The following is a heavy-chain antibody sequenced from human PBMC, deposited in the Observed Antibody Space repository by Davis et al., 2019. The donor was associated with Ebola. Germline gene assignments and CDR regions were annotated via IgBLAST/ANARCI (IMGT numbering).Heavy chain of an antibody. D-gene: IGHD1-26*01. CDR1: GGSISSDGYF. CDR2: IFYSGST. J-gene: IGHJ5*02. V-gene: IGHV4-31*03. Sequence: SETLSLTCTVSGGSISSDGYFWTWIRQHPGKGLEWIGYIFYSGSTYYNPSLKSRVTISVDTSKNQFSLKLSSVTAADTAVYYCARGGGSYYIVSWFDPWGQGTLVTVSS. CDR3: ARGGGSYYIVSWFDP.